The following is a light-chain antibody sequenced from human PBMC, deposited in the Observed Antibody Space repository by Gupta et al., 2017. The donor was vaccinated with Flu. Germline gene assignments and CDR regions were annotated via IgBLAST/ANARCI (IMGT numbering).Light chain of an antibody. J-gene: IGKJ2*01. CDR2: GAS. CDR3: QQDGSSPRT. V-gene: IGKV3-20*01. CDR1: QSVSSSY. Sequence: EIVLTQSPGTLSLSPGERATLSRRASQSVSSSYLAWYQQKPGQAPRLLIYGASSRATGIPDRFSGSGSGTDFTLTISRLEPEDFAVYYCQQDGSSPRTFGQGTKLEIK.